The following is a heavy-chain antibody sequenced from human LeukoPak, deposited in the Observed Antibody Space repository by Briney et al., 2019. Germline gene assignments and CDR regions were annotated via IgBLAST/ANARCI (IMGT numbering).Heavy chain of an antibody. CDR1: GGSISSSSYY. V-gene: IGHV4-39*07. J-gene: IGHJ6*03. CDR2: IYYSGST. D-gene: IGHD3-10*01. CDR3: ARRGYYYYYMDV. Sequence: PSETLSLTCTVSGGSISSSSYYWGWIRQPPGKGLEWIGSIYYSGSTYYNPSLKSRVTISVDTSKNQFSLKLSSVTAADTAVYYCARRGYYYYYMDVWGKGTTVTVSS.